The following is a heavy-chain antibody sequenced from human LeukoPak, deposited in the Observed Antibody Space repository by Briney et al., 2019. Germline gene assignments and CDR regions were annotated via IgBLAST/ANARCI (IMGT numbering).Heavy chain of an antibody. V-gene: IGHV3-21*06. Sequence: GGSLRLSCAASGFTLSNYDMNWVRQAPGKGLEWVSSISTGSRYIYYTDSLRGRFTISRDDAKNTLSLQMNSLRAEDTAVYYCARADCSSSNCYLRRSWFDPWGQGTLVTVSS. J-gene: IGHJ5*02. CDR1: GFTLSNYD. D-gene: IGHD2-2*01. CDR2: ISTGSRYI. CDR3: ARADCSSSNCYLRRSWFDP.